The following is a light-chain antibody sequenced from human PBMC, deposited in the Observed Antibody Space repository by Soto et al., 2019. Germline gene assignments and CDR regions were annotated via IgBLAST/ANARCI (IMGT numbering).Light chain of an antibody. CDR2: KAS. CDR1: QSIRAW. V-gene: IGKV1-5*03. CDR3: QQYNSYSSIT. J-gene: IGKJ5*01. Sequence: DVQMTQSPSTLSASVGDRVTITCRASQSIRAWLAWYQQKPGKAPNLLIYKASTLESGVPSRFSGSGSGTEFTLTISSLQPDDFATYYCQQYNSYSSITFGQGTRLEIK.